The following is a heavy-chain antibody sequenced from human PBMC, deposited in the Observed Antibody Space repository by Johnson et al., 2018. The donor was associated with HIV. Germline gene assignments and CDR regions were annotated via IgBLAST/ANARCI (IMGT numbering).Heavy chain of an antibody. Sequence: VHLVESGGGVVQPGRSLRLSCAASGFTFSSYGMHWVRHAPGKGLEWVANIKEDGSEKYYVDSVRGRFTISRDNAKNLLYLQMNSLRAEDTAVYYCARPIARGASNIWGQGTMVTVSS. V-gene: IGHV3-7*05. CDR1: GFTFSSYG. J-gene: IGHJ3*02. CDR2: IKEDGSEK. D-gene: IGHD1-26*01. CDR3: ARPIARGASNI.